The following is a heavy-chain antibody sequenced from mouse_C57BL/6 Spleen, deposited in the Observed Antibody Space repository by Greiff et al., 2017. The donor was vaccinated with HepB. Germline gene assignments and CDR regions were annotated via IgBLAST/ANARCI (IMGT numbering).Heavy chain of an antibody. CDR2: IDPETGGT. CDR1: GYTFTDYE. D-gene: IGHD2-3*01. J-gene: IGHJ2*01. Sequence: QVQLKQSGAELVRPGASVTLSCKASGYTFTDYEMHWVKQTPVHGLEWIGAIDPETGGTAYNQKFKGKAILTADKSSSTAYMELRSLTSEDSAVYYCTSGYFSYYFDYWGQGTTLTVSS. V-gene: IGHV1-15*01. CDR3: TSGYFSYYFDY.